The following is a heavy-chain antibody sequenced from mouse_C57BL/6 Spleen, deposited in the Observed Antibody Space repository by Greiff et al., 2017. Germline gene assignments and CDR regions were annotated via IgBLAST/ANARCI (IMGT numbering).Heavy chain of an antibody. CDR1: GYTFTDYN. J-gene: IGHJ1*03. V-gene: IGHV1-18*01. Sequence: VQLQQSGPELVKPGASVKIPCKASGYTFTDYNMDWVKQSHGKSLEWIGDINPNNGGTIYNQKFKGKATLNVDKSSRTAYMELRSLTSEDSAVYYCARGYSNSYWYFYGWGTGTTVTVSS. CDR2: INPNNGGT. D-gene: IGHD2-5*01. CDR3: ARGYSNSYWYFYG.